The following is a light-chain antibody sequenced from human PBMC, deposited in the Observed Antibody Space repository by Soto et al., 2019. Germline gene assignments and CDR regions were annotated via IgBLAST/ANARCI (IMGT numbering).Light chain of an antibody. CDR1: QDISSY. J-gene: IGKJ4*01. Sequence: AIRVTQSPSSFSASTGDRVTITCRASQDISSYLAWYQQKPGKAPKLVIYAASTLQGGVPSRFSGSGSGTDFTLTISCLQPEDFGTYYCPQYYSYPLTFGGGTKVEIK. V-gene: IGKV1-8*01. CDR3: PQYYSYPLT. CDR2: AAS.